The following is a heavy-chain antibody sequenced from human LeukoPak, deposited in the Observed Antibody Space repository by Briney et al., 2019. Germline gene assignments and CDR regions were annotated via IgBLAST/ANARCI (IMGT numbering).Heavy chain of an antibody. CDR1: GFTFSSYA. V-gene: IGHV3-23*01. D-gene: IGHD6-13*01. Sequence: PGGSLRLSSAASGFTFSSYAMSWVRHAAGKVLEWVSAISGSGGSTYYADSVKGRFTISRDNSKNTLYLQMNSLRAEDTAVYYCAFRGYSSSWYTLGYWGQGTLVTVSS. CDR2: ISGSGGST. CDR3: AFRGYSSSWYTLGY. J-gene: IGHJ4*02.